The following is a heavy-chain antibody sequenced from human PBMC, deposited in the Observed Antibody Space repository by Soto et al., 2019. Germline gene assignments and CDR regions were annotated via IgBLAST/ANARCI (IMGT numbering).Heavy chain of an antibody. J-gene: IGHJ6*02. V-gene: IGHV1-18*01. D-gene: IGHD1-26*01. CDR2: ISVYSGNT. CDR1: GYTFTTYG. Sequence: GASVKVSCKASGYTFTTYGISWVRQAPGQGLEWMGWISVYSGNTNYAQKLQGRVTMTTDTSTSTAYMELRSLRSDDTAVYYCARATTGPSRGSVYYYYGMDVWGQGTTVTVSS. CDR3: ARATTGPSRGSVYYYYGMDV.